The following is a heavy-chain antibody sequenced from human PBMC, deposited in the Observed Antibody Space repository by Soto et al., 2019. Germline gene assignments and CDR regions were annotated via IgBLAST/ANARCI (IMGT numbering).Heavy chain of an antibody. V-gene: IGHV3-23*01. Sequence: GGSLRLSCAASGFTFSSYAMSWVRQAPGKGLEWVSAISGSGGSTYYADSVKGRFTISRDNSKNTLYLQMNSLRAEDTAVYYCAKGRRRIMGSLKFEYFDYWGQGTLVTVSS. CDR2: ISGSGGST. D-gene: IGHD1-26*01. CDR1: GFTFSSYA. J-gene: IGHJ4*02. CDR3: AKGRRRIMGSLKFEYFDY.